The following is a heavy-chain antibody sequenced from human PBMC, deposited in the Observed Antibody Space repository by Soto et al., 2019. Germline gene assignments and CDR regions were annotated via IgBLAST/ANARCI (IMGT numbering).Heavy chain of an antibody. CDR2: IYSGGST. CDR3: ARGIAVARYYFDY. D-gene: IGHD6-19*01. J-gene: IGHJ4*02. V-gene: IGHV3-53*02. CDR1: GFTVSSNY. Sequence: EVQLVETGGGLIQPGGSLRLSCAASGFTVSSNYMSWVRQAPGKGLEWVSVIYSGGSTYYADSVKGRFTISRDNSKNTLYLQMNSLRAEDTAVCYCARGIAVARYYFDYWGQGTLVTVSS.